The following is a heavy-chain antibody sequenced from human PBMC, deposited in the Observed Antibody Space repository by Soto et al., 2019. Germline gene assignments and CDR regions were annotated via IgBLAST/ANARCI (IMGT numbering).Heavy chain of an antibody. Sequence: QVQLVQSGAEVKKPGAAVKVSCKASGYTLSSNYMVWVRQAPGQGLEWMGIINTSGGSTDYAQKFQGRLTMTRDTSTNTVYMELSRLRSEDTAVYYCASLEITGYWGQGTPVTVSS. CDR3: ASLEITGY. D-gene: IGHD3-16*01. J-gene: IGHJ4*02. V-gene: IGHV1-46*01. CDR2: INTSGGST. CDR1: GYTLSSNY.